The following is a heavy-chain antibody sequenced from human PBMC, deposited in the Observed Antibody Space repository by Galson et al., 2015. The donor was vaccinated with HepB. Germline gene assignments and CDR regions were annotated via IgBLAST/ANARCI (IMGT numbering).Heavy chain of an antibody. D-gene: IGHD1-26*01. CDR2: IHSGGSA. V-gene: IGHV3-53*04. J-gene: IGHJ4*02. Sequence: SLRLSCAASGFTVSSNYMSWVRQAPGKGLEWVSVIHSGGSAYSADSVKGRFTISRYHSKNTLYLQMNSLRVENTAEYYCASGPRGGATLYWGQGTLVTVSS. CDR1: GFTVSSNY. CDR3: ASGPRGGATLY.